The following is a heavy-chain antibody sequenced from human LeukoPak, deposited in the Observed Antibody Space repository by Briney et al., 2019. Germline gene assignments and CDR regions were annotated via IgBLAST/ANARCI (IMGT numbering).Heavy chain of an antibody. Sequence: TPSETLSLTCAVSGDSIGGGSYYWGWIRQPAGKAPEWIGRIFNTGSTSYNPSLKSRVTISVDTSKNQFSLNLRSVTAADTAVYYCARDICGYNYGCFDSWGQGTLVTVSS. CDR3: ARDICGYNYGCFDS. V-gene: IGHV4-61*02. J-gene: IGHJ4*02. CDR2: IFNTGST. D-gene: IGHD5-18*01. CDR1: GDSIGGGSYY.